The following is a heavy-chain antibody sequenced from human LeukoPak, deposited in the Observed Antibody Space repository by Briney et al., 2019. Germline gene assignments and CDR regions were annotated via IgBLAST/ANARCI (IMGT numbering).Heavy chain of an antibody. Sequence: PGGSLRLSCAASGFTFSSYGMNWVRQAPGKGLEWVASISSSSGYIYYADSVKGRFTISRDNAKNSLHLQMNSLRAEDTAVYYCARDIEAAGLFLDYWGQGTLVTVSS. CDR1: GFTFSSYG. D-gene: IGHD6-13*01. CDR3: ARDIEAAGLFLDY. J-gene: IGHJ4*02. CDR2: ISSSSGYI. V-gene: IGHV3-21*01.